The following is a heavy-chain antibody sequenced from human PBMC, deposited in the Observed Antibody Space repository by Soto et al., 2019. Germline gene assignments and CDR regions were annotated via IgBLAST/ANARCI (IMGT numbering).Heavy chain of an antibody. CDR1: GFTFSSYV. J-gene: IGHJ5*02. CDR3: AKDARVGVLMVYAPPNWFDP. D-gene: IGHD2-8*01. Sequence: PGGSLRLSCAASGFTFSSYVMHWVRQAPGKGLEWVAVISYDGSNKYYADSVKGRFTISRDNSKNTLYLQMNSLRAEDTAVYYCAKDARVGVLMVYAPPNWFDPWGQGTLVTVSS. CDR2: ISYDGSNK. V-gene: IGHV3-30*18.